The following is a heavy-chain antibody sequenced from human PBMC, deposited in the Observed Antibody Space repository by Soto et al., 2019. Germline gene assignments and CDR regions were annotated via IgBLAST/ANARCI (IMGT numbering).Heavy chain of an antibody. D-gene: IGHD3-3*01. CDR3: ARDASYYSLWSGYYPSRNGMDV. J-gene: IGHJ6*02. CDR2: IWYDGSKK. Sequence: GSLRLSCAASGFTFSSFGMHWVRQAPGKGLEWVSLIWYDGSKKSYGDSVKGRFTISRDNSRNTVYLQIMNGLRADDTAVYYCARDASYYSLWSGYYPSRNGMDVWGQGTTVTV. V-gene: IGHV3-33*01. CDR1: GFTFSSFG.